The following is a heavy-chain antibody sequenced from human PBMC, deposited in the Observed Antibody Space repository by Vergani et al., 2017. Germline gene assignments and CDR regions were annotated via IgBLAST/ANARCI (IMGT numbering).Heavy chain of an antibody. CDR2: IIPILGIA. D-gene: IGHD3-22*01. CDR1: GGTFSSYT. CDR3: AGGWESSGSFDY. J-gene: IGHJ4*02. Sequence: QVQLVQSGAEVKKPGSSVKVSCKASGGTFSSYTISSVRQAPGQGLEWMGRIIPILGIANYAQKFQGRVTITADKSTSTAYMELSSLRSEDTAVYYCAGGWESSGSFDYWGQGTVVAVSS. V-gene: IGHV1-69*02.